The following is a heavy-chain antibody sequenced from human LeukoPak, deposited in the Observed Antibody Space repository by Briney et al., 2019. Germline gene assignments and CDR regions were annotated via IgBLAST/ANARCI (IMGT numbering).Heavy chain of an antibody. V-gene: IGHV3-21*01. J-gene: IGHJ4*02. CDR3: VRNNIGGTCVDD. CDR2: ISTTANYI. D-gene: IGHD2-15*01. CDR1: GFTFSSYN. Sequence: GGSLRLSCAASGFTFSSYNMNWVRQAPGKGLEWVSSISTTANYIYYADSVKGRFTISRDNAGNSVFLRMDSLTAEDTAVCYFVRNNIGGTCVDDWGQGTLVTVSS.